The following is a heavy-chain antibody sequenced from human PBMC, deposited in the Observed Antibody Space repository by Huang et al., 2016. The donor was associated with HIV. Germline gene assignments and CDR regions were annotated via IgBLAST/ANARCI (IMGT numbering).Heavy chain of an antibody. CDR1: GGTFSSYA. D-gene: IGHD3-22*01. CDR3: ARDRRNYYDSSGSDLYYYDGMDV. CDR2: ISPIYGTA. Sequence: QVQLVQSGAEVKKPGSSVKVSCKASGGTFSSYAISWVRQAPGQGLEWMGGISPIYGTANDAQKFQGRVTITADESTSTAYRELSSLRSEDTAVYYCARDRRNYYDSSGSDLYYYDGMDVWGQGTTVTVSS. V-gene: IGHV1-69*01. J-gene: IGHJ6*02.